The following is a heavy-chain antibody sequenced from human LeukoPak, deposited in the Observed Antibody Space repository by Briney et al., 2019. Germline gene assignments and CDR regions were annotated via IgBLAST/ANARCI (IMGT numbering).Heavy chain of an antibody. J-gene: IGHJ3*02. Sequence: KSSETLSLTRTVSGGSISSYYWSWIRQPPGKGLEWLGYIYYSGSTNYNPSLKSRVTISVDTSKNQFSLKLSSVTAADTAVYYCARVDYDFWSGYTNAFDIWGQGTMVTVSS. CDR1: GGSISSYY. V-gene: IGHV4-59*01. CDR3: ARVDYDFWSGYTNAFDI. CDR2: IYYSGST. D-gene: IGHD3-3*01.